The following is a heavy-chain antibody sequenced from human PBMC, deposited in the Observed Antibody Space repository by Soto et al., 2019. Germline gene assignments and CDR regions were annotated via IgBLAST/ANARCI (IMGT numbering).Heavy chain of an antibody. D-gene: IGHD4-17*01. J-gene: IGHJ4*02. CDR1: GFTFSDAW. Sequence: EVLLVESGGGLVKPGGSLRLSCVVSGFTFSDAWMTWIRQAPGKGLEWVGRIKTKSDGGSTDYAPPVEGRFVISRDDSKNTVYPEMNSLKSDDTGLYYCNTYEALVTTTADYWGRGTLVTVPS. CDR3: NTYEALVTTTADY. CDR2: IKTKSDGGST. V-gene: IGHV3-15*01.